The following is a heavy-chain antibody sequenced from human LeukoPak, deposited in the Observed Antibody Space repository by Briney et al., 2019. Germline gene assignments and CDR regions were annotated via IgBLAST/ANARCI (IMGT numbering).Heavy chain of an antibody. D-gene: IGHD6-6*01. CDR3: AKDHPSSSENFDY. J-gene: IGHJ4*02. V-gene: IGHV3-23*01. CDR1: GFTFTTST. CDR2: ITGSGGRT. Sequence: PGGSLRLSCVASGFTFTTSTMNWVRQAPGKGLEWVSGITGSGGRTYYADSVKGRFTISRDNSKNTVYLQMNTLRAEDTAVYYCAKDHPSSSENFDYWGLGTLVTVSS.